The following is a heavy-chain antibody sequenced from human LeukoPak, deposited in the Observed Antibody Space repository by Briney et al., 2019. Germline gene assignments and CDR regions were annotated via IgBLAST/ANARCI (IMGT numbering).Heavy chain of an antibody. Sequence: SVKVSCKASGGTFSSYAISWVRQAPGQGLEWMGRIIPILGIANYAQKFQGRVTITADKSTSTAYMELSSLRSEDTAVYDCARDFPNELGYCTNGVCPYYYYGMDVWGQGTTVTVSS. CDR2: IIPILGIA. V-gene: IGHV1-69*04. J-gene: IGHJ6*02. CDR3: ARDFPNELGYCTNGVCPYYYYGMDV. CDR1: GGTFSSYA. D-gene: IGHD2-8*01.